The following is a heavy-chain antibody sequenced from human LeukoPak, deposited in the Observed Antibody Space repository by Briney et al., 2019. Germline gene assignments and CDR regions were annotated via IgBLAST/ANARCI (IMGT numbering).Heavy chain of an antibody. V-gene: IGHV3-11*01. J-gene: IGHJ4*02. CDR2: ISSSGSTT. Sequence: GGSLRLSCAASGFTFSDYYMGWIRQAPGKGLEWVSYISSSGSTTYYADSVKGRFTISRDNAKNSLYLQMNSLRAEDTAVYYCAKGERYYYGSGNTLDYWGQGTLVTVSS. CDR1: GFTFSDYY. D-gene: IGHD3-10*01. CDR3: AKGERYYYGSGNTLDY.